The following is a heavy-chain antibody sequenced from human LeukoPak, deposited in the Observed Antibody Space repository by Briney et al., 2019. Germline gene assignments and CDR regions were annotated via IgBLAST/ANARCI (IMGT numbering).Heavy chain of an antibody. CDR1: GFTFSNYA. CDR2: ISSASGVI. J-gene: IGHJ4*02. D-gene: IGHD4-23*01. V-gene: IGHV3-23*01. Sequence: GGSLRLSCAASGFTFSNYAMNWVRQAPGKGLEWVSIISSASGVIVYADSVKGRFATSRDNSRNTVYLQMTSLRAEDTAVYYCANRSIGGGHSPFDFWGRGTLVTVSS. CDR3: ANRSIGGGHSPFDF.